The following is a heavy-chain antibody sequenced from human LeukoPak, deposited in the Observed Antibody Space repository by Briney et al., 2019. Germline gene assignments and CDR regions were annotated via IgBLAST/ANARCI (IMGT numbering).Heavy chain of an antibody. CDR1: GFSFSSYW. J-gene: IGHJ4*02. CDR3: ARGPMGYYDSTGYDN. Sequence: GGSLRLSCAASGFSFSSYWMSWVRQAPGKGLEWVANIKQDGSEKYYVVSVKGRFTIPRDNAKNSLYLQMNSLRAEDTAVYYCARGPMGYYDSTGYDNWGQGTLVTVST. V-gene: IGHV3-7*01. D-gene: IGHD3-22*01. CDR2: IKQDGSEK.